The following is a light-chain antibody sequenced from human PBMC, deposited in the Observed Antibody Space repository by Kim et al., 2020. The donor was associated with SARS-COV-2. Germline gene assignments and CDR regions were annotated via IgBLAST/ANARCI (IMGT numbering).Light chain of an antibody. CDR3: QQYYIMPLT. V-gene: IGKV1-NL1*01. Sequence: ISNSLAWYQQKPGKAPKLLLFLTSRLQSGVSSRFSGSGSGTGYTLTISSLQPEDFATYYCQQYYIMPLTFGGGTKVDIK. J-gene: IGKJ4*01. CDR2: LTS. CDR1: ISNS.